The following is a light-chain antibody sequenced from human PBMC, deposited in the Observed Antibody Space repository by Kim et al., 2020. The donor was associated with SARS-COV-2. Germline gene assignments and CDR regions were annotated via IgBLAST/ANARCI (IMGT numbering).Light chain of an antibody. Sequence: DIEMTQSPSALSASVGDRVTITCRATQSVSINLNWYQQRPGKAPRLLIYGASTLQSGVPSRFSGSGSGTGFTLTISRLQPEDFAIYYCQQTFSTQYSFGQGTKLEI. V-gene: IGKV1-39*01. J-gene: IGKJ2*03. CDR1: QSVSIN. CDR2: GAS. CDR3: QQTFSTQYS.